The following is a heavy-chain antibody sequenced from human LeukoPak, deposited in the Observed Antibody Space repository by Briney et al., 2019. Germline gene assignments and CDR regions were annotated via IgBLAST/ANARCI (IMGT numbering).Heavy chain of an antibody. CDR3: ARDRQTGTTRYFDL. CDR2: IIPIFGTA. J-gene: IGHJ2*01. Sequence: SVKVSCKPSGGTFSSYAISWVRQAPGQGLEWMGGIIPIFGTANYAQKFQGRVTITADESTSTAYMELSSLRSEDTAVYYCARDRQTGTTRYFDLWGRGTLVTVSS. D-gene: IGHD1-7*01. V-gene: IGHV1-69*13. CDR1: GGTFSSYA.